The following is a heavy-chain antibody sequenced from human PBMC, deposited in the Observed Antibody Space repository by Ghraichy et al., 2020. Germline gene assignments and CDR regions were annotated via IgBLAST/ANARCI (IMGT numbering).Heavy chain of an antibody. D-gene: IGHD6-19*01. Sequence: GGSLRLSCAASGFTVSSNYMSWVRQAPGKGLEWVSVIYSGGSTYYADSVKGRFTISRDNSKNTLYLQMNSLRAEDTAVYYCARRNGWAPDDAFDIWGQGTMVTVSS. J-gene: IGHJ3*02. CDR1: GFTVSSNY. CDR2: IYSGGST. V-gene: IGHV3-53*01. CDR3: ARRNGWAPDDAFDI.